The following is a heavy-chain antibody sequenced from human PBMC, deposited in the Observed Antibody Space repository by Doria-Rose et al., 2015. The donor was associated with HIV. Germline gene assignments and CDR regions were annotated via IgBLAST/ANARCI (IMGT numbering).Heavy chain of an antibody. CDR3: ARGLLRGGWNDVDYYYGMDV. CDR1: GGSLSGYY. J-gene: IGHJ6*02. D-gene: IGHD1-1*01. V-gene: IGHV4-34*01. Sequence: QVQLVQSGAGLVKPSETLSLTCAVFGGSLSGYYWSWIRQPPGKGLEWIGEINHSGSTNYQTSLKSRVTISLDTSKTLFSLKLSSVTAADTAVYYCARGLLRGGWNDVDYYYGMDVWGQGTTVTVSS. CDR2: INHSGST.